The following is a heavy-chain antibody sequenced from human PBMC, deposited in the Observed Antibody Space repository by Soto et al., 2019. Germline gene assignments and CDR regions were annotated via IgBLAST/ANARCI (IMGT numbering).Heavy chain of an antibody. CDR1: GGSISGYY. D-gene: IGHD3-16*01. CDR3: ARVKGDKLYYFDS. Sequence: PSETLSLTCTVSGGSISGYYWSWIRQPPGKGLEWIGYIYYSVNPDYNPSLKSRVSISVDTSKNQFSLKLSSVTAADTAVYYCARVKGDKLYYFDSWGQGTWSPSPQ. J-gene: IGHJ4*02. CDR2: IYYSVNP. V-gene: IGHV4-59*01.